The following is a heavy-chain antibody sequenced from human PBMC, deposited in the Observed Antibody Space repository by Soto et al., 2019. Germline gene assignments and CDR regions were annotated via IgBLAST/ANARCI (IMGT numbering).Heavy chain of an antibody. CDR1: GYTFSSYG. D-gene: IGHD3-10*01. CDR3: ARTYYYGSGTYYRFDP. Sequence: QVELVQSGAEVKKPGASVKVSCETSGYTFSSYGISWVRQAPGQGLEWMGWINNYSGNTKYVQKLQGRVTMTTDTSTSTAYMEVRSLTYDDTAVYYCARTYYYGSGTYYRFDPWGQGTLVTVSS. CDR2: INNYSGNT. J-gene: IGHJ5*02. V-gene: IGHV1-18*01.